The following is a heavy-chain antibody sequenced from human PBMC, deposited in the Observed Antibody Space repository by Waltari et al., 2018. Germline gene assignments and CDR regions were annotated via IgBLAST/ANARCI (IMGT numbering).Heavy chain of an antibody. V-gene: IGHV3-53*01. D-gene: IGHD6-25*01. CDR1: GFSVTNTY. CDR3: ARIRTTAAHDAFDI. CDR2: IYASGST. Sequence: EVQLVESGGGLIQPGGSLRLSCAASGFSVTNTYMTWVRQAPGKGLEWVSTIYASGSTYYTDSVKGRFTISRDTSKNTLYLQMNSLRPEDTAVFYCARIRTTAAHDAFDIWGQGTLVTVSS. J-gene: IGHJ3*02.